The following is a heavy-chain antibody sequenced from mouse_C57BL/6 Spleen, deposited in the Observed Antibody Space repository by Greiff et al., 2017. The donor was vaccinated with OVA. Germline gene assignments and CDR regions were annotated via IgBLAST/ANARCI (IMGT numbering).Heavy chain of an antibody. Sequence: EVQGVESGGGLVQPKGSLKLSCAASGFSFNTYAMNWVRQAPGKGLEWVARIRSKSNNYATYYADSVKDRFTISRDDSESMLYLQMNNLTTEDTAMYYCVTSYYYGSSYGYFDVWGTGTTVTVSS. V-gene: IGHV10-1*01. J-gene: IGHJ1*03. CDR3: VTSYYYGSSYGYFDV. D-gene: IGHD1-1*01. CDR1: GFSFNTYA. CDR2: IRSKSNNYAT.